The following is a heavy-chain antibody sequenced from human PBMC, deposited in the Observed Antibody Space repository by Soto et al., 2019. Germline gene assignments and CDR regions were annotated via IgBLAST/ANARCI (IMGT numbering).Heavy chain of an antibody. Sequence: AGGSLRLSCAASGFTFSSYGMHWVRQAPGKGLEWVAVIWYDGSNKYYADSVKGRFTISRDNSKNTLYLQMNSLRAEDTAVYYCARGLGSSWTHDAFDIWGQGTMVTVSS. J-gene: IGHJ3*02. D-gene: IGHD6-13*01. CDR2: IWYDGSNK. V-gene: IGHV3-33*01. CDR1: GFTFSSYG. CDR3: ARGLGSSWTHDAFDI.